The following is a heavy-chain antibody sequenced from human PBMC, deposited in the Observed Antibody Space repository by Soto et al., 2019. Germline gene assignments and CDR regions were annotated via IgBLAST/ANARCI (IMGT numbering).Heavy chain of an antibody. CDR2: IYYSGST. V-gene: IGHV4-59*01. Sequence: SETLSLTCTVSGVSIISYYWSWILQPPGKGLEWIGYIYYSGSTNYNPSLKSRVTISVDTSKNQFSLKLSSVTAADTAVYYCASSFAYDTTFYFDYWGQETLVTVSS. CDR3: ASSFAYDTTFYFDY. CDR1: GVSIISYY. J-gene: IGHJ4*02. D-gene: IGHD3-22*01.